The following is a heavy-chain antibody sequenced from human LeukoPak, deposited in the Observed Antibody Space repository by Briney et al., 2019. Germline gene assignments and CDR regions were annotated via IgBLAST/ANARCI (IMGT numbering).Heavy chain of an antibody. CDR1: GGSFSNYY. CDR3: SRGSDESKTGDT. Sequence: SETLSLTCALYGGSFSNYYWSWIRQPPGKGLEWIGEIHPYGFTSFNPSLKSRVSISVDTSKNQFSLKLTSVTAADTAVYYCSRGSDESKTGDTWGQGSLVTVSS. J-gene: IGHJ5*02. V-gene: IGHV4-34*01. CDR2: IHPYGFT. D-gene: IGHD3-9*01.